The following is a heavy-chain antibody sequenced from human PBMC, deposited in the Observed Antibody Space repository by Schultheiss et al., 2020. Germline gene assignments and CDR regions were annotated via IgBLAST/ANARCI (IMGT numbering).Heavy chain of an antibody. CDR1: GFTFSDYY. D-gene: IGHD6-19*01. CDR2: ISSSSSTI. Sequence: GGSLRLSCAASGFTFSDYYMSWIRQAPGKGLEWVSYISSSSSTIYYADSVKGRFTISRDNAKNSLYLQMNSLRAEDTAVYYCARDPSSSGWRDWFDPWGQGTLVTVSS. V-gene: IGHV3-11*04. CDR3: ARDPSSSGWRDWFDP. J-gene: IGHJ5*02.